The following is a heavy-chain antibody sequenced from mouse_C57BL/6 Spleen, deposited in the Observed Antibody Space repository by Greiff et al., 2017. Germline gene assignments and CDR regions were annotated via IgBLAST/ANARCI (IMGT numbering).Heavy chain of an antibody. V-gene: IGHV5-9*01. CDR2: ISGGGGNT. Sequence: EVQGVESGGGLVKPGGSLKLSCAASGFTFSSYTMSWVRQTPEKRLEWVATISGGGGNTYYPASVKGRFTISRDNAKNTLYLQMSSLRSADTVFYYCARHDYYGVYYFGYWGQVPTLTVSS. D-gene: IGHD1-2*01. CDR3: ARHDYYGVYYFGY. J-gene: IGHJ2*01. CDR1: GFTFSSYT.